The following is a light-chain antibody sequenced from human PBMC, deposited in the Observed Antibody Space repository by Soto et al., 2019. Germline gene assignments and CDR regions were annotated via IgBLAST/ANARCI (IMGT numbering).Light chain of an antibody. V-gene: IGKV1-39*01. CDR1: QSIATY. J-gene: IGKJ4*01. CDR2: AAS. CDR3: QQSRRTPPT. Sequence: DIQMTQSPSSLSASVGDRVTITCRASQSIATYLNWYQQKPGTAPYLLIFAASSLQSGVPSRFSGSGSGTDFTLTISSLQPEDFATYYCQQSRRTPPTFGGRTKVEFK.